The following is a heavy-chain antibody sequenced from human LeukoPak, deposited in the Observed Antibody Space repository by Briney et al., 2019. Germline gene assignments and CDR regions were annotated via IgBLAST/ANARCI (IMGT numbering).Heavy chain of an antibody. CDR1: GGSISSGSYY. V-gene: IGHV4-61*02. J-gene: IGHJ6*03. Sequence: KSSETLSLTCTVSGGSISSGSYYWSWIRQPAGKGLEWIGRIYTSGSTNYNPSLKSRVTISVDMSKNQFSLKLSSVTAADTAVYYCARGSLYYYYYMDVWGKGTTVTVSS. CDR3: ARGSLYYYYYMDV. CDR2: IYTSGST.